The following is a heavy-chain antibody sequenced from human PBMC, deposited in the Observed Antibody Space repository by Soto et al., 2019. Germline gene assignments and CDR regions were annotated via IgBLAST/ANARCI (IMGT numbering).Heavy chain of an antibody. CDR3: ARVRVIRGVIPSLFGL. J-gene: IGHJ4*02. D-gene: IGHD3-10*01. V-gene: IGHV1-69*06. CDR2: IIPLYGTV. Sequence: SVKVSCKASGGTFNSYGISWVRQAPGQGLDWMGVIIPLYGTVNYAQKFQGRVSITADKSTSTAYMDLNSLRSDDTAVYYCARVRVIRGVIPSLFGLWGQGTQVTVSS. CDR1: GGTFNSYG.